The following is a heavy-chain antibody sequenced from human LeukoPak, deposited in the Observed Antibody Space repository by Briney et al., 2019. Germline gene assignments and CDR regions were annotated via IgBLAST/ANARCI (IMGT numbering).Heavy chain of an antibody. CDR1: GESVSSNITI. J-gene: IGHJ4*02. CDR2: TYYRSKWSN. Sequence: PSQTLSLTCAISGESVSSNITIWNWIRQSPSRGLEWLGRTYYRSKWSNDYAGSVKSRITITPDTSKNQCSLHLNSVTPEDTVVYYCATGWASPYWGQGTLVTVSS. D-gene: IGHD6-13*01. CDR3: ATGWASPY. V-gene: IGHV6-1*01.